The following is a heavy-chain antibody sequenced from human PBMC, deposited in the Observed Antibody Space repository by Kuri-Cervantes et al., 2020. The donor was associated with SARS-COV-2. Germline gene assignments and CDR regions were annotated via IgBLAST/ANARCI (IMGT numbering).Heavy chain of an antibody. D-gene: IGHD2-2*02. CDR3: ARGLYCSSTSCYTYYYYGMDV. Sequence: GGSLRLSCAASGFTFSSYGMHWVRQAPGKGLEWVAVISYDGSNKYYADSVKGRFTISRDNSKNTLYLQMNSLRAEDTAVYYCARGLYCSSTSCYTYYYYGMDVWGQGTTVTVSS. CDR2: ISYDGSNK. V-gene: IGHV3-30*03. CDR1: GFTFSSYG. J-gene: IGHJ6*02.